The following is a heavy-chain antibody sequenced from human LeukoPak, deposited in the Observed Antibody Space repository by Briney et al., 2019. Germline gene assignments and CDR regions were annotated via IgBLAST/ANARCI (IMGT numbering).Heavy chain of an antibody. J-gene: IGHJ4*02. V-gene: IGHV1-46*01. CDR1: GYSFTTYH. Sequence: ASVKVSCKASGYSFTTYHIHVVRHAPGQGLEWMGIIKDSGTTIYPQKFQGRVTMTRDTSTSTVYMEVSSLRSEDTAVYYCARESPHTFYFDYWGQGTLVTVSS. CDR2: IKDSGTT. CDR3: ARESPHTFYFDY. D-gene: IGHD3-16*01.